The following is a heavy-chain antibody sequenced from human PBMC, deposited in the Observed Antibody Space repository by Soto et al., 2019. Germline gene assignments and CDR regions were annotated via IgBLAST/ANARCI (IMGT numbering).Heavy chain of an antibody. CDR3: AKEAYSYGSSAPYYYYGMDV. V-gene: IGHV3-30*18. Sequence: GGSLRLSCAASGFSFSSYGMHWVRQAPGKGLEWVAVISFVGSNKNYADSMKGRFTISRDNSKNTLYLQMNSLRAEDTAVYYCAKEAYSYGSSAPYYYYGMDVWGQGTAVTVSS. J-gene: IGHJ6*02. CDR1: GFSFSSYG. D-gene: IGHD5-18*01. CDR2: ISFVGSNK.